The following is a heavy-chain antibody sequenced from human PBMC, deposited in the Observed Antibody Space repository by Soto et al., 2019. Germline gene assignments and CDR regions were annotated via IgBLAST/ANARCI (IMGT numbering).Heavy chain of an antibody. CDR3: ASKLTYGGSSDY. V-gene: IGHV3-30-3*01. CDR1: GFTFSSYA. J-gene: IGHJ4*02. Sequence: LRLSCAASGFTFSSYAMHWVRQAPGKGLEWVAVISYDGSNKYYADSVKGRFTMSRDNSKNTLYLQMNSLRAEDTAVYYCASKLTYGGSSDYWGQGTLVTVSS. D-gene: IGHD4-17*01. CDR2: ISYDGSNK.